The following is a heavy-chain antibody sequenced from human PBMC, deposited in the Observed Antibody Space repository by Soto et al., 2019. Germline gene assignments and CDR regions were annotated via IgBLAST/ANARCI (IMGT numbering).Heavy chain of an antibody. V-gene: IGHV1-69*01. D-gene: IGHD6-25*01. CDR1: GYTFSSYT. Sequence: QVRLVQSGAEVKKPGSSVKVSCKASGYTFSSYTINWVRHAPGQGLELMGGIIPVFNSATYAQKFQGRVTITADESTSTAYLELRSLGSEDTAGYYCARIGDGNQRPFDYWGQGTLVTVSS. J-gene: IGHJ4*02. CDR2: IIPVFNSA. CDR3: ARIGDGNQRPFDY.